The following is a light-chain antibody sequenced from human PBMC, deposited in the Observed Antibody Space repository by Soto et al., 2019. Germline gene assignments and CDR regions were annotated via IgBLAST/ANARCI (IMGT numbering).Light chain of an antibody. CDR2: GVT. J-gene: IGLJ1*01. V-gene: IGLV2-14*01. CDR3: SSYMTSGTV. CDR1: SSDVGGYNF. Sequence: QSALTQPASVSGSPGQSITISCTGTSSDVGGYNFVSWYQQHPGKAPKLMIYGVTNRPSGVSNRFSGSKSGNTASLTISGLQADDGADYYCSSYMTSGTVFGTGTKLTVL.